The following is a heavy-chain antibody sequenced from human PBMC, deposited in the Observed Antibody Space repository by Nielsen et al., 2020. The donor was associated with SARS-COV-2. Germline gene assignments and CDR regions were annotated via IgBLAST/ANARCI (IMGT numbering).Heavy chain of an antibody. CDR1: GYTFTNHA. D-gene: IGHD1-1*01. CDR3: ARPITNNYYYYYMDV. CDR2: ISPHNRYT. Sequence: ASVKVSCKPSGYTFTNHAINWVRQAPGQGLEWMGCISPHNRYTRFAHKFQGRVTMTTDTSTSTAYMELRSLRSDDTAVYYCARPITNNYYYYYMDVWGKGTTVTVSS. V-gene: IGHV1-18*01. J-gene: IGHJ6*03.